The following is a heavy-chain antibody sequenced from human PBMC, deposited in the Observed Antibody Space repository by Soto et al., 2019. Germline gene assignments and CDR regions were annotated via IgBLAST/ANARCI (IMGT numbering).Heavy chain of an antibody. CDR1: GYSFTSYW. Sequence: GESPKISCKGSGYSFTSYWIGWVRQMPGKGLEWMGIICPGDSDTRYSPSFQGQVTISADKSISTAYLQWSSLKASDTAMYYCARPSYGSDYYYGMDVWGQGTTVTVSS. V-gene: IGHV5-51*01. J-gene: IGHJ6*02. CDR3: ARPSYGSDYYYGMDV. CDR2: ICPGDSDT. D-gene: IGHD3-10*01.